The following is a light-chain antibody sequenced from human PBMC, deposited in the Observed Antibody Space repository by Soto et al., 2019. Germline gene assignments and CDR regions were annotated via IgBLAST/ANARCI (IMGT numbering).Light chain of an antibody. J-gene: IGLJ1*01. CDR3: SSYTSSSTLEV. Sequence: QSALTQPASVSGSPGQSITISCTGTSSDFGGYNYVSWYQQHPGKAPKLMIYDVSNRPSGVSNRFSGSKSGNTASPTISGLQAEDEADYYCSSYTSSSTLEVFGTGTKVTVL. CDR1: SSDFGGYNY. V-gene: IGLV2-14*01. CDR2: DVS.